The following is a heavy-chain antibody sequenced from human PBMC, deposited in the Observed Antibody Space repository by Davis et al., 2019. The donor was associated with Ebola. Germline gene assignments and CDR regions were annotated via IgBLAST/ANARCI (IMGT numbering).Heavy chain of an antibody. CDR2: IYHSGST. J-gene: IGHJ4*02. CDR1: GYSISSGYY. CDR3: ARIKGLHRWNYFDY. Sequence: SETLSLTCTVSGYSISSGYYWGWIRQPPGKGLEWIGSIYHSGSTYYNPSLKSRVTISVDTSKNQFSLKLSSVTAADTAVYYCARIKGLHRWNYFDYWGQGTLVTVSS. V-gene: IGHV4-38-2*02. D-gene: IGHD4-11*01.